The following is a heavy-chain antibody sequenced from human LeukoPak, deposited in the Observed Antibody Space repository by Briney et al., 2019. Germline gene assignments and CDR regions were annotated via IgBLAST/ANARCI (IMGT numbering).Heavy chain of an antibody. CDR3: AKTFGELSDLYGMDV. CDR2: ISGSGGST. J-gene: IGHJ6*02. V-gene: IGHV3-23*01. D-gene: IGHD3-10*01. Sequence: PGGSLRLSCAASGFTFSSYAMSWVRQAPGKGLEWLSAISGSGGSTYYADSVKGRFTISRDNSKNTLYLQMNSLRAEDTAVYYCAKTFGELSDLYGMDVWGQGTTVTVSS. CDR1: GFTFSSYA.